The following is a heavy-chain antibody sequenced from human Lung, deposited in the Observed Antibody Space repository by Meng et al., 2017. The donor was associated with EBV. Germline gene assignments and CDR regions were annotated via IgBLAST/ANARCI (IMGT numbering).Heavy chain of an antibody. J-gene: IGHJ4*02. CDR1: GYTFTSYD. D-gene: IGHD6-19*01. CDR2: MNPNRGTT. Sequence: QVQPVQSGADVKKPGASVKVSCKASGYTFTSYDINWVRQGTGQGLEWMGWMNPNRGTTGYAQKFQGRVTMTRNTSKSTAYMDLSSLRSEDTAVYYCATGVADFEYWGQGTLVTVSS. V-gene: IGHV1-8*01. CDR3: ATGVADFEY.